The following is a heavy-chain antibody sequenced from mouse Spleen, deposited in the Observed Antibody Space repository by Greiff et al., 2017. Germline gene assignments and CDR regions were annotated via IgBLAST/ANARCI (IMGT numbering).Heavy chain of an antibody. CDR3: TRQLGLSYYAMDY. D-gene: IGHD3-1*01. Sequence: EVQGVESGTVLARPGASVKMSCKTSGYTFTSYWMHWVKQRPGQGLEWIGAIYPGNSDTSYNQKFKGQAKLTAVTSASTAYMELSSLTNEDSAVYYCTRQLGLSYYAMDYGGQGTSVTVSS. V-gene: IGHV1-5*01. CDR1: GYTFTSYW. J-gene: IGHJ4*01. CDR2: IYPGNSDT.